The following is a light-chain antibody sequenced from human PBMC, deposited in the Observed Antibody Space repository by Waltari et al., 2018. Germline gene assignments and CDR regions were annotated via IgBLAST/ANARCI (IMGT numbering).Light chain of an antibody. CDR1: TGPVTRGHY. Sequence: QAVVTQEPSLTVSPGGTVTLTCASSTGPVTRGHYPYWFQQKPGQAPRTLIYDTSNPHSWTPARFTGSLFGGKAALTLSGAQPEDEAEYYCLLFYNGPRVFGGGTKLTVL. CDR2: DTS. J-gene: IGLJ3*02. V-gene: IGLV7-46*01. CDR3: LLFYNGPRV.